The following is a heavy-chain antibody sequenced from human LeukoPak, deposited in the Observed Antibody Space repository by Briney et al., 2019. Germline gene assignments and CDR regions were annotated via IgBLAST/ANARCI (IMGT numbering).Heavy chain of an antibody. D-gene: IGHD4-17*01. J-gene: IGHJ6*02. V-gene: IGHV3-53*01. CDR2: IYSGENT. CDR3: ARAPPTVTKHGMDV. Sequence: GSLRLSCAASGITVSVNYMSWVRQAPGKGLEWVSVIYSGENTYYADSVKGRFTISRDNSKNTLYLQMNSLRAEDTAVYYCARAPPTVTKHGMDVWGQGTTVTVS. CDR1: GITVSVNY.